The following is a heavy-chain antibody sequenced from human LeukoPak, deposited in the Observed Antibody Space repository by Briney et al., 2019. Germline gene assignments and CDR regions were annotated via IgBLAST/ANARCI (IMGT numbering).Heavy chain of an antibody. CDR3: ARAGYCTNGVCPEDAFDI. V-gene: IGHV1-2*02. CDR2: INPNSGGT. J-gene: IGHJ3*02. D-gene: IGHD2-8*01. Sequence: GASVKVSCKASGYTFTGYYMHWVRQAPGQGLEWMGWINPNSGGTNYAQKFQGRVTMTRDTSISTAYMELSRLRSDDTAVYYCARAGYCTNGVCPEDAFDIWGQGTMVTVSS. CDR1: GYTFTGYY.